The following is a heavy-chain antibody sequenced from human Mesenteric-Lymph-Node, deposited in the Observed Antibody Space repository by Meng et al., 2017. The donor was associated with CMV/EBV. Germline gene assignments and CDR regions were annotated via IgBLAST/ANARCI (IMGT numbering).Heavy chain of an antibody. CDR2: IKQDGSEK. CDR3: GRGGQSSSRSSLPN. V-gene: IGHV3-7*01. D-gene: IGHD6-13*01. Sequence: GESLKISCAASGFTFSSYWMSWVRQAPGKGLEWVANIKQDGSEKYYVDSVKGRFTISRDNAKNSLDLQMNSLRDEDTAVYYCGRGGQSSSRSSLPNWDQGTLVTVSS. J-gene: IGHJ4*02. CDR1: GFTFSSYW.